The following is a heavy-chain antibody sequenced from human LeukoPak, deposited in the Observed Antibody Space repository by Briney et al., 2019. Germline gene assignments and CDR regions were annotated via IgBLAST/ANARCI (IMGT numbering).Heavy chain of an antibody. D-gene: IGHD3-10*01. J-gene: IGHJ5*02. CDR1: GYSFSSYW. CDR2: IYPGDPDT. CDR3: ARHGVRGVTRAWFDP. V-gene: IGHV5-51*01. Sequence: GESLKISCKGSGYSFSSYWIDWVRQMPGKGLEWMGSIYPGDPDTRYSPSFQGQVTMSADKSISIAYLQWSSLKASDTAMYYCARHGVRGVTRAWFDPWGQGTLVTVSS.